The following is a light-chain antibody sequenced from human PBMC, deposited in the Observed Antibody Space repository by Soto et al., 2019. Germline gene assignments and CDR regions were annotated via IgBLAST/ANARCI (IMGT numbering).Light chain of an antibody. CDR1: SSDIGDYNY. CDR2: EVT. Sequence: QSVLTQPPSASGSPGQSVTFSCTGTSSDIGDYNYVSWYQQHPGKAPKLMIYEVTKRPSGVPDRFSGSKSGNTASLTISGLQAEDEADYYCCSYAGSYTFDVFGTGTKLTVL. J-gene: IGLJ1*01. CDR3: CSYAGSYTFDV. V-gene: IGLV2-8*01.